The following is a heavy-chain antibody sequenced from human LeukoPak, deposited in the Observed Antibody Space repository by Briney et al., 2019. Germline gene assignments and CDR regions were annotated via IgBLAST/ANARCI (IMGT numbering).Heavy chain of an antibody. CDR2: IYYTGAA. CDR3: ARAGYSYGTGYYFDY. V-gene: IGHV4-59*01. J-gene: IGHJ4*02. D-gene: IGHD5-18*01. Sequence: SEILSLTCTVSGGSISSYYWSWIRLPPGKGLEWIGYIYYTGAAYYNPSLKSRVTISLDTSKNQFSLKLSSVTAADAAVYYCARAGYSYGTGYYFDYWGQGALVTVSS. CDR1: GGSISSYY.